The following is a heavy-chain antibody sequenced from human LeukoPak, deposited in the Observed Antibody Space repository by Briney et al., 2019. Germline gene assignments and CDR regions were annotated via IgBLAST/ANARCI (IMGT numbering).Heavy chain of an antibody. CDR2: INHSGST. Sequence: PSETLSLTCAVYGGSFSGYYWSWIRQPPGKGLEWIGEINHSGSTNYNPSLKSRVTISVDTSKNQFSPKLSSVTAADTAVYYCARSNAFSINYWGQGTLVTVSS. CDR3: ARSNAFSINY. D-gene: IGHD3-10*01. CDR1: GGSFSGYY. J-gene: IGHJ4*02. V-gene: IGHV4-34*01.